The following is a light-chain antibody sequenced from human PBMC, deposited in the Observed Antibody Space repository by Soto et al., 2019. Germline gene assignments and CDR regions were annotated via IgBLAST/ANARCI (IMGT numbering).Light chain of an antibody. V-gene: IGLV7-46*01. Sequence: QAVVTQEPSLTVSPGGTVTLTCGSSTGDVTSGHWPYWFQQKPGQALRTLIFDAGKKHSWTPARFSGSLLGGKAALTLSGARPEDEADYYCMLSYTDTRPVVFGGETKLTVL. J-gene: IGLJ2*01. CDR2: DAG. CDR3: MLSYTDTRPVV. CDR1: TGDVTSGHW.